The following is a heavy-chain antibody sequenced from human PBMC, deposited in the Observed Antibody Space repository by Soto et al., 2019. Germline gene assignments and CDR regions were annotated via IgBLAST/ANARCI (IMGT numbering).Heavy chain of an antibody. CDR1: GFPFSGYA. V-gene: IGHV3-23*01. Sequence: EVQLLESGGGLVQPGGSLRLSCAASGFPFSGYAMSWVRRAPGKGPEWVSSISGSGESTHYADSVKGRSTISRDNSKNTLYLQMNSLRAEYTAVYYCAKDGAGYYDSSPYDSWGQGTLVTVSS. J-gene: IGHJ5*01. CDR3: AKDGAGYYDSSPYDS. CDR2: ISGSGEST. D-gene: IGHD3-22*01.